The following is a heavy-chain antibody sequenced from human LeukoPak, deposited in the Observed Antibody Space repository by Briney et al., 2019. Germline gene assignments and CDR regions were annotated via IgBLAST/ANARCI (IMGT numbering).Heavy chain of an antibody. J-gene: IGHJ5*02. Sequence: SETLSLTCAVSGGSTSSSNYYWGWIRQPPGQGLEWIGSIYYSGNTYYNPSLKSRVTISVDTSKNQFSLKLSSVTATDTAVYYCARRRAGRDWFDPWGQGTLVTVSS. CDR3: ARRRAGRDWFDP. CDR1: GGSTSSSNYY. D-gene: IGHD6-19*01. CDR2: IYYSGNT. V-gene: IGHV4-39*01.